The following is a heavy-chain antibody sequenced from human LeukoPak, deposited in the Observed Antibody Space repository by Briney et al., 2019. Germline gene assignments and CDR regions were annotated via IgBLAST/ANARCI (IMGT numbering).Heavy chain of an antibody. J-gene: IGHJ4*02. Sequence: PGRSLRLSCAASGFTFSSYAMHWVRQAPGKGLEWVAVISYHGSNKYYADSVKGRFTISRDNSKNALYLQMNSLRAEDTAVYYCARVSAVAGTHFDYWGQGTLVTVSS. CDR1: GFTFSSYA. D-gene: IGHD6-19*01. V-gene: IGHV3-30-3*01. CDR3: ARVSAVAGTHFDY. CDR2: ISYHGSNK.